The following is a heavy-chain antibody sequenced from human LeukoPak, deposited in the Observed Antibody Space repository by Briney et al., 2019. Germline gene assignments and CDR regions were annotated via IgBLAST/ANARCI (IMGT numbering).Heavy chain of an antibody. J-gene: IGHJ6*04. D-gene: IGHD3-10*02. CDR2: ISSSGSTI. V-gene: IGHV3-48*03. CDR3: AELGITMIGGV. Sequence: GGSLRLSCAASGFTFTSYALNWVRQAPGKGLEWVSYISSSGSTIYYADSVKGRFTISRDNAKNSLYLQMNSLRAEDTAVYYCAELGITMIGGVWGKGTTVTISS. CDR1: GFTFTSYA.